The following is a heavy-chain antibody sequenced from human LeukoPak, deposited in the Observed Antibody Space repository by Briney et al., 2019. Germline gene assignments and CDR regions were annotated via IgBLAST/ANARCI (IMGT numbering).Heavy chain of an antibody. CDR1: GFTFSSHS. Sequence: SLRLSCTASGFTFSSHSMNWVRQAPGKGLEWVAVISYDGSNKYYADSVKGRFTISRDNSKNTLYLQMNSLRAEDTAVYYCARARTLVATAGARLDIWGQGTMVTVSS. CDR3: ARARTLVATAGARLDI. J-gene: IGHJ3*02. CDR2: ISYDGSNK. D-gene: IGHD5-12*01. V-gene: IGHV3-30*03.